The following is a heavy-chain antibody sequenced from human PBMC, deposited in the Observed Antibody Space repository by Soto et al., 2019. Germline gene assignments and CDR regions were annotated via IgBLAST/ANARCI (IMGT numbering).Heavy chain of an antibody. CDR2: IYPGDSDT. CDR3: ARTRSMYYDILTGYINFDY. CDR1: GYSFTSYW. D-gene: IGHD3-9*01. J-gene: IGHJ4*02. Sequence: EVQLVQSGAEVKKPGESLKISCKGSGYSFTSYWIGWVRQMPGKGLEWMGIIYPGDSDTRYSPSFQGQVTISADKSISTAYLQWSSLKASDTAMYYCARTRSMYYDILTGYINFDYWGQGTLVTVSS. V-gene: IGHV5-51*03.